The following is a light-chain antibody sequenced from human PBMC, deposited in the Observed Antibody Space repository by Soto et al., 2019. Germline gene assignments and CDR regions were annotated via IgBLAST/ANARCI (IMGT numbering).Light chain of an antibody. CDR2: DVS. CDR1: SSDVGDYNY. CDR3: SSYTSSSTLEV. V-gene: IGLV2-14*01. Sequence: QSVLTQPASVSGSPGQSITISCTGTSSDVGDYNYVSWYQQHPGKAPKLMIYDVSNRPSGVSNRFSGSKSGNTASLTISGLQAEDEADYYCSSYTSSSTLEVFGTGTKATV. J-gene: IGLJ1*01.